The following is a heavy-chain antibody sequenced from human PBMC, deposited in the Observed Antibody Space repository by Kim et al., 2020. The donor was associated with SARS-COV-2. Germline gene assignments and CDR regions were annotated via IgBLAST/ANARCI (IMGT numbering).Heavy chain of an antibody. Sequence: AGSVKGRFTISRDNSKATLYLQMSSPRAEDTAVYYYAKEHGGGDLYYFDYWGQGTLVTVSS. CDR3: AKEHGGGDLYYFDY. D-gene: IGHD2-21*02. J-gene: IGHJ4*02. V-gene: IGHV3-23*01.